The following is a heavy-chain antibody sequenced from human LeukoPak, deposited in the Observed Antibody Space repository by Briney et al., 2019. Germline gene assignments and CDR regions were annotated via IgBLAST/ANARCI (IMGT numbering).Heavy chain of an antibody. CDR3: ARDSGGLYYYGMDV. D-gene: IGHD3-16*01. CDR1: GFTFSSYW. J-gene: IGHJ6*02. Sequence: GGSLRLSCEASGFTFSSYWMSWVRQAPGKGLEWVANIKTDGSEKYYVDSVKGRFTISRDNAKNSLYLQMNSLRAEDTAVYYCARDSGGLYYYGMDVWGQGTTVTVSS. CDR2: IKTDGSEK. V-gene: IGHV3-7*03.